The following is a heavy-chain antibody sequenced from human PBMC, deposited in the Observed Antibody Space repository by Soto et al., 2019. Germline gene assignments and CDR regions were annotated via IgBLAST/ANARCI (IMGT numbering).Heavy chain of an antibody. CDR3: SRDVYDERQRQYSYFGMDV. Sequence: GGSLRLSCTASGFTFSNYWMTWVRQVPGKGLEWVANIKQDGSEHTYAPSVKGRFTISRDNAKNSLYLQMNSLRDDDPAVYYCSRDVYDERQRQYSYFGMDVWGQGTPVTVSS. CDR2: IKQDGSEH. J-gene: IGHJ6*02. D-gene: IGHD5-12*01. V-gene: IGHV3-7*01. CDR1: GFTFSNYW.